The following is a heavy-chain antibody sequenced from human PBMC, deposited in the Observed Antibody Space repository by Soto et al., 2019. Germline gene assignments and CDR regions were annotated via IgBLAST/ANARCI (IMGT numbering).Heavy chain of an antibody. CDR2: INHSGST. V-gene: IGHV4-34*01. J-gene: IGHJ4*02. Sequence: PSETLSLTCAAYGGSFSGYYWSWIRQPPGKGLEWIGEINHSGSTNYNPSLKSRVTISVDTSKNQFSLKLSSVTAADTAVYYCARVQSNPYSSSVFDYWGQGTLVTVSS. CDR1: GGSFSGYY. D-gene: IGHD6-13*01. CDR3: ARVQSNPYSSSVFDY.